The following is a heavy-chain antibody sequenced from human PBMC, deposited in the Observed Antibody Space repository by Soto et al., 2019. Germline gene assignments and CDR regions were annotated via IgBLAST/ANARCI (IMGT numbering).Heavy chain of an antibody. CDR2: IFYSGST. CDR1: GDSISSGDYY. J-gene: IGHJ5*02. CDR3: ARQCRGVTCHWFVP. D-gene: IGHD2-15*01. Sequence: PSETLSLTCTVSGDSISSGDYYWSWIRQPPGKGLEWIGCIFYSGSTYYNPSLKSRVTISVDTSKNQFSLTLTSVTAADTAVYYCARQCRGVTCHWFVPWGQGTLVTVSS. V-gene: IGHV4-39*01.